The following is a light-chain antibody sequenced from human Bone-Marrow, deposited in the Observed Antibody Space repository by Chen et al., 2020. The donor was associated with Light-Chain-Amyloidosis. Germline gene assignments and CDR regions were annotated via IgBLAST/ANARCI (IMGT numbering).Light chain of an antibody. J-gene: IGLJ3*02. CDR3: QVWDRSSDRPV. CDR1: NIGSTS. Sequence: SYVLTQPSSVSVAPGQTATIACGGNNIGSTSVHWYQQTPGPAPLLVVYDYSDRPSGIPGRSSGSNSGNTASLTISRVEAGDEADYYCQVWDRSSDRPVFGGGTKLTVL. CDR2: DYS. V-gene: IGLV3-21*02.